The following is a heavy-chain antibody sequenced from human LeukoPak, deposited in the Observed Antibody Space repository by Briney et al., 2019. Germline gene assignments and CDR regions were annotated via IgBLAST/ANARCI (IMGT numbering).Heavy chain of an antibody. CDR2: INHSGST. V-gene: IGHV4-39*07. Sequence: SETLSLTCTVSGGSISSSNYYWGWIRQPPGKGLEWIGEINHSGSTNYNPSLKSRVTISVDTSKNQFSLKLSSVTAADTAVYYCARGRNTMIVVVITNFDYWGQGTLVTVSS. J-gene: IGHJ4*02. CDR1: GGSISSSNYY. D-gene: IGHD3-22*01. CDR3: ARGRNTMIVVVITNFDY.